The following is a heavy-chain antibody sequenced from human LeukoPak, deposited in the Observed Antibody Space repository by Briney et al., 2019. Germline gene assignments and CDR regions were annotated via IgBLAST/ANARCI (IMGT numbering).Heavy chain of an antibody. V-gene: IGHV3-33*01. CDR3: ARDYNWNPPDY. J-gene: IGHJ4*02. CDR1: GLTLISYG. CDR2: IWYDGSIQ. Sequence: GGSLRPSCAASGLTLISYGTHCVRQAPGKGLEWVAAIWYDGSIQYYADSVKGRFTISRDNSKNTLYLQMDSLRAEDTAVYYCARDYNWNPPDYWGQGTLVTVSA. D-gene: IGHD1-1*01.